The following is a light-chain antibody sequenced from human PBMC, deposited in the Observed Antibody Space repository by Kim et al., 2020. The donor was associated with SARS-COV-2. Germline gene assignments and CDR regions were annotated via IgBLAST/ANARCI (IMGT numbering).Light chain of an antibody. CDR3: QPYASYPLT. J-gene: IGKJ4*01. CDR2: AAS. Sequence: ASVGDRVTITCRASQGISRWVAWYQQKPEKDPKSLIYAASSLQSGVPSRFSGSGSGTDFTLTISSLQPEDFATYYCQPYASYPLTFGGGTKLEI. CDR1: QGISRW. V-gene: IGKV1D-16*01.